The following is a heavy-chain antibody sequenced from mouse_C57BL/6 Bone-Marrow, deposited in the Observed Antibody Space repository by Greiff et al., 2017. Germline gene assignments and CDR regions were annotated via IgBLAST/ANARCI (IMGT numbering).Heavy chain of an antibody. J-gene: IGHJ3*01. CDR2: ISSGGDYI. CDR3: TRATGTPFAY. V-gene: IGHV5-9-1*02. CDR1: GFTFSSYA. Sequence: EVKLVESGEGLVKPGGSLKLSCAASGFTFSSYAMSWVRQTPEKRLEWVAYISSGGDYIYYADTVKGRFTISRDNARNTLYLQMSSLKSEDTAMYYCTRATGTPFAYWGQGTLVTVSA. D-gene: IGHD4-1*01.